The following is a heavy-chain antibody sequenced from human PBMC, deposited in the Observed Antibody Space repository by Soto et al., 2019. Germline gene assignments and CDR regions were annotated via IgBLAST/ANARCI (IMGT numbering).Heavy chain of an antibody. J-gene: IGHJ3*02. V-gene: IGHV3-9*01. D-gene: IGHD2-15*01. Sequence: PGGSLRLSCAASGFTFDDYAMHWVRQAPGKGLEWVSGISWNSGSIGYADSVKGRFTISRDNAKNSLYLQMNSLRAEDTALYYCAKDRAVGYCSGGSCYPNAFDIWGQGTMVTVSS. CDR1: GFTFDDYA. CDR2: ISWNSGSI. CDR3: AKDRAVGYCSGGSCYPNAFDI.